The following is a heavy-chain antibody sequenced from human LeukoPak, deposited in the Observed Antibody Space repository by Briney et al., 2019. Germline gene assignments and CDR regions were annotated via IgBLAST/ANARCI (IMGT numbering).Heavy chain of an antibody. CDR3: ARVVGKVFKDINGYYFDY. Sequence: GGSLRLSCAASGFTFSSYSMDWFRQAPGKGLEWVSSISSTSTYIYYADSVKGRFTISRDNAKDSLYLQMSSLRAEDTALYYCARVVGKVFKDINGYYFDYWGQGILVSVSS. D-gene: IGHD2-15*01. J-gene: IGHJ4*02. V-gene: IGHV3-21*01. CDR1: GFTFSSYS. CDR2: ISSTSTYI.